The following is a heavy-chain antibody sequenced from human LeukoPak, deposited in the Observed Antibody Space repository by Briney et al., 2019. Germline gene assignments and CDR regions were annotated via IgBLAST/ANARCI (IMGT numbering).Heavy chain of an antibody. CDR2: IYYSGST. Sequence: SETLFLTCTVSGGSISSYYWSWIRQPPGKGLEWIGYIYYSGSTNYNPSLKSRVTISVDTSKNQFSLKLSSVTAADTAVYYCARAPYYDILTGYKSHGMDVWGQGTTVTVSS. CDR3: ARAPYYDILTGYKSHGMDV. J-gene: IGHJ6*02. CDR1: GGSISSYY. D-gene: IGHD3-9*01. V-gene: IGHV4-59*01.